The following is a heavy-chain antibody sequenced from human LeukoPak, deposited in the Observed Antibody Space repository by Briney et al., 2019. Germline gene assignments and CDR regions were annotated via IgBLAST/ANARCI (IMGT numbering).Heavy chain of an antibody. D-gene: IGHD5-12*01. CDR1: GGSISLYY. Sequence: SETLSLTCTVSGGSISLYYWIWIRQPPGKGLEWIGYIYYTGDTNYTPSLKSRVTISVDTSKTQFSLKLTSVTAADTAVYYCARDRGYSGYDYYGMDVWGQGTTVTVSS. V-gene: IGHV4-59*01. J-gene: IGHJ6*02. CDR2: IYYTGDT. CDR3: ARDRGYSGYDYYGMDV.